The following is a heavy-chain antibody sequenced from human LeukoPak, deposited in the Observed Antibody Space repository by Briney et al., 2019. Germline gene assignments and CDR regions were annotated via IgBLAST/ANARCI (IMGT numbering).Heavy chain of an antibody. D-gene: IGHD3-22*01. CDR3: TRGSIAYYYMDV. V-gene: IGHV4-59*02. J-gene: IGHJ6*03. CDR2: IYYSGST. CDR1: GGSVSSYY. Sequence: SETLSLTCTVSGGSVSSYYWSWIRQPPGKGLEWIGYIYYSGSTNYNPSLKSRVTISVDTSKNQFSLKLSSVTAADTAVYYCTRGSIAYYYMDVWGKGTTVTISS.